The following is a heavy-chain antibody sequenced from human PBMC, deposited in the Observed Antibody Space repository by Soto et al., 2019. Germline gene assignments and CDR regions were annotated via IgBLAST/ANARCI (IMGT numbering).Heavy chain of an antibody. Sequence: PGGSLRLSCAASGFTFSSYGMNWVRQAPGKGLEWVSYISSSSSTIFYTDSVKGRFTVSRDNAKNSLYLQMNSLRAEDTAVYYCARRAMEDPNFDSWGQGT. D-gene: IGHD5-18*01. CDR1: GFTFSSYG. CDR3: ARRAMEDPNFDS. J-gene: IGHJ4*02. V-gene: IGHV3-48*01. CDR2: ISSSSSTI.